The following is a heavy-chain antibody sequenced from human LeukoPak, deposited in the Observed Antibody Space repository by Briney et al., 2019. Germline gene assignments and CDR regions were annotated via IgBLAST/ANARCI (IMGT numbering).Heavy chain of an antibody. CDR1: RGSLSSYY. D-gene: IGHD2-2*01. CDR3: TRSSIVVPAAKQGYYYYYMDV. J-gene: IGHJ6*03. Sequence: SETLSLTCTVSRGSLSSYYWSWIRQPPGKGLEWIGYIYYSGSTNYNPSLKSRVTISVDTSKNQFSLKLSSVTAADTAVYFRTRSSIVVPAAKQGYYYYYMDVWGKGTTVTVSS. V-gene: IGHV4-59*08. CDR2: IYYSGST.